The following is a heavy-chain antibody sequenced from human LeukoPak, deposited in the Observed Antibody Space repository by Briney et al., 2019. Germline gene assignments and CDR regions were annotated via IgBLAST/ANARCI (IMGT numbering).Heavy chain of an antibody. J-gene: IGHJ3*02. CDR2: IYHSGST. CDR1: GDSISSSHW. CDR3: ASGLYGSGRAWAFDI. V-gene: IGHV4-4*02. D-gene: IGHD3-10*01. Sequence: SETLSLTCAVSGDSISSSHWWSWVRQPPGKGPEWIGEIYHSGSTNYNPSLKSRVTILVDKSRNQFSLKLSSVSAAGTAVYYCASGLYGSGRAWAFDIWGQGTMVTVSS.